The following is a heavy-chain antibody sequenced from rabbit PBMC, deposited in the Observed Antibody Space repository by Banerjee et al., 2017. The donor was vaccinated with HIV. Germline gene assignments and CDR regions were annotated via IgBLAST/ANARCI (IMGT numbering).Heavy chain of an antibody. CDR2: INTISGDT. Sequence: GDLVKPEGSLTLTCTASGFSFSNKYVMCWVRQAPGKGLEWIGCINTISGDTVYATWAKGRFTISKTSWTTVTLQMTSLTVADTATYFCGRDRDGDAGYGSLALWGQGTLVTVS. J-gene: IGHJ3*01. CDR1: GFSFSNKYV. V-gene: IGHV1S45*01. CDR3: GRDRDGDAGYGSLAL. D-gene: IGHD6-1*01.